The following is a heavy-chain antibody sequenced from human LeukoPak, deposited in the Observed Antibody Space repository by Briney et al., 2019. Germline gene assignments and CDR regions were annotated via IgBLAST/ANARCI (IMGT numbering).Heavy chain of an antibody. CDR3: ARGRGVTVLYSYYYGSGSPSHPSLDI. D-gene: IGHD3-10*01. CDR2: INHSGST. CDR1: GGSFSGYY. Sequence: PSETLSLTCAVYGGSFSGYYWSWIRQPPGKGLEWIGEINHSGSTNYNPSLKSRVTISVDTSKNQFSLKLSSVTAADTAVYYCARGRGVTVLYSYYYGSGSPSHPSLDIWGQGTMVTVSS. J-gene: IGHJ3*02. V-gene: IGHV4-34*01.